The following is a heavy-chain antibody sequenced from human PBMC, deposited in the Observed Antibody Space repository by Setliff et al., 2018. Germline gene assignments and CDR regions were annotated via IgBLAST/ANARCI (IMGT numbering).Heavy chain of an antibody. D-gene: IGHD3-3*01. Sequence: SETLSLTCTVSGGSISSSSYYWGWIRQPPGKGLEWLGSVYFSGYTYYNPSLKSRVTISLDASTNQFSLKLRSVSAADTAVYYCRYWSGYYNNDYWGQGTLVTVSS. CDR3: RYWSGYYNNDY. CDR1: GGSISSSSYY. J-gene: IGHJ4*02. CDR2: VYFSGYT. V-gene: IGHV4-39*07.